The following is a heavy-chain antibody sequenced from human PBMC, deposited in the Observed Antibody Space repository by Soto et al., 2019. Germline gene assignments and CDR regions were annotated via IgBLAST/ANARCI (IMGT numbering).Heavy chain of an antibody. J-gene: IGHJ4*02. CDR1: GGSISSYY. D-gene: IGHD3-22*01. CDR2: IYYSGST. V-gene: IGHV4-59*08. CDR3: ARQYHSSGYWFDY. Sequence: PSETLSLTCTVSGGSISSYYWSWIRQPPGKGLEWIGYIYYSGSTYYNPTLKSRLTISVDTSKDQFSLKLSSVTAADTAVYYCARQYHSSGYWFDYWGQGTLVTVSS.